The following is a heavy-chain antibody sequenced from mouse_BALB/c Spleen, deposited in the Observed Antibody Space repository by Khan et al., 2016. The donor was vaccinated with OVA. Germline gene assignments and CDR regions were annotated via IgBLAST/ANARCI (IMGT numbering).Heavy chain of an antibody. D-gene: IGHD6-1*01. CDR3: ARKGGVHNNMDY. V-gene: IGHV2-4*02. Sequence: QVQLQQSGPGLVQPSQSLSITCTVSGFSLANYGVHWVRQPPGKGLEWLGLMWSGGNTDYNAAFKSRLSISKDNTKSQVFFKMNSLQADDTAIYYCARKGGVHNNMDYWGQGTSVTVSS. CDR2: MWSGGNT. J-gene: IGHJ4*01. CDR1: GFSLANYG.